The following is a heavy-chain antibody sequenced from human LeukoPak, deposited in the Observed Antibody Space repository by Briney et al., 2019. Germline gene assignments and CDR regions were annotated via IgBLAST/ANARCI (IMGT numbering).Heavy chain of an antibody. CDR3: ARGGTVTTWVDY. CDR2: IYYSGST. Sequence: SQTLSLTCTVSGGSISSGGYYWSWIRQHPGKGLEWIGYIYYSGSTYYNPSLKSRVTISVDTSKNQFSLKLSSVTAADTAVYYCARGGTVTTWVDYWGQGILVTVSS. CDR1: GGSISSGGYY. V-gene: IGHV4-31*03. J-gene: IGHJ4*02. D-gene: IGHD4-11*01.